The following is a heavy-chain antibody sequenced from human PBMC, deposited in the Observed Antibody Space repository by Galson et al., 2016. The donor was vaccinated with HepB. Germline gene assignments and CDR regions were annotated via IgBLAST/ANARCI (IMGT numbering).Heavy chain of an antibody. CDR2: ISNHNGNT. D-gene: IGHD3-10*01. CDR3: ARGPENYDHNDGMDL. Sequence: SVKVSCKASGYTFVNTGLNWVRQAPGRGLEWLGWISNHNGNTRYSQKLQGRLTLTTDTSTSTAYMELRSLRSNDTAVYYCARGPENYDHNDGMDLWGQGTVVTVSS. V-gene: IGHV1-18*01. J-gene: IGHJ6*02. CDR1: GYTFVNTG.